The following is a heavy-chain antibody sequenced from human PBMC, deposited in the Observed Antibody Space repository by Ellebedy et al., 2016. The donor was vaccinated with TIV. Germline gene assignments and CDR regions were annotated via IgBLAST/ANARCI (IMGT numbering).Heavy chain of an antibody. D-gene: IGHD3-9*01. CDR1: GFTFSSYW. V-gene: IGHV3-74*01. CDR3: ARQFDQPAR. CDR2: INSGGRTI. Sequence: GESLKISCAASGFTFSSYWMHWVRQTPGKGLEWVSRINSGGRTINYADSVRGRFTISRDNAKNTVFLEMNSLRVDDTAVYYCARQFDQPARWGQGTLVTVSS. J-gene: IGHJ4*02.